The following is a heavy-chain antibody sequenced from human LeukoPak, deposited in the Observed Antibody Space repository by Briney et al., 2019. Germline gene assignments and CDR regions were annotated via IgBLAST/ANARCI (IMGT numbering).Heavy chain of an antibody. Sequence: GGSLRLSCAASGFTFSSYAMSWVRQAPGKGLEWVSAISGSGGSTYYADSVKGRFTISRDNSKNTLYLQMNSLRAEDTAVYYCAKNGGGYYSGSYRFDYWGQGTLVTVSS. J-gene: IGHJ4*02. V-gene: IGHV3-23*01. CDR3: AKNGGGYYSGSYRFDY. CDR2: ISGSGGST. CDR1: GFTFSSYA. D-gene: IGHD1-26*01.